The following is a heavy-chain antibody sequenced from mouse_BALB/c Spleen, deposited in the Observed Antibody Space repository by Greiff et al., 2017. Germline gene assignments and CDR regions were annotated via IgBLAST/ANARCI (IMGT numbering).Heavy chain of an antibody. Sequence: EVKLQESGPGLVKPSQSLSLTCSVTGYSITSGYYWNWIRQFPGNKLEWMGYISYDGSNNYNPSLKNRISITRDTSKNQFFLKLNSVTTEDTATYYCARGGNWAAYWGQGTLVTVSA. D-gene: IGHD4-1*01. CDR2: ISYDGSN. CDR3: ARGGNWAAY. J-gene: IGHJ3*01. V-gene: IGHV3-6*02. CDR1: GYSITSGYY.